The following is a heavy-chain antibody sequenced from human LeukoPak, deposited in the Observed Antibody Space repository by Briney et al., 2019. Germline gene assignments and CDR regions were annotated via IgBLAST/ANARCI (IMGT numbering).Heavy chain of an antibody. D-gene: IGHD3-10*01. CDR1: GFNLTIYA. Sequence: GGSLRLSCAASGFNLTIYAMSWVRQPPGKGPEWVSAITGTGDGTFSSGSVKGRFSISRDNSKNTVYLQMDSLRAEDTAVYYCAKERASGNYWGYFDSWGQGTLVTVSP. J-gene: IGHJ4*02. CDR3: AKERASGNYWGYFDS. CDR2: ITGTGDGT. V-gene: IGHV3-23*01.